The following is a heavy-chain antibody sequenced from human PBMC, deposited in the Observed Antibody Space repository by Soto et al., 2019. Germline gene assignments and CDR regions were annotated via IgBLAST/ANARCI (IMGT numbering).Heavy chain of an antibody. Sequence: PSETLSLTCTVSSGSISSYYWSWVRQAPGKGLEWVSAISGSGGSTYYADSVKGRFTISRDNSKNTLYLQMNSLRAEDTAVYYCAKRHYDILTGSNYFDYWGQGTLVTVSS. V-gene: IGHV3-23*01. J-gene: IGHJ4*02. CDR2: ISGSGGST. CDR3: AKRHYDILTGSNYFDY. D-gene: IGHD3-9*01. CDR1: SGSISSYY.